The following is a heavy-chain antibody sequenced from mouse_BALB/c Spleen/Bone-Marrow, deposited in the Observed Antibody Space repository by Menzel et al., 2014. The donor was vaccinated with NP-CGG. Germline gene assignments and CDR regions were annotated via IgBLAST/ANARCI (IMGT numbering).Heavy chain of an antibody. CDR3: ARHLYGNYGAMDY. CDR1: GFTFSDDY. Sequence: EVQLQQSGGGLVQPGGSLKLSCATSGFTFSDDYMYWVRQTPEKRLEWVAYISNGGGSTYYPDTVKGRFTISRDNAKNTLYLQMSRLKSEDTAMYYCARHLYGNYGAMDYWGQGTSVTVSS. V-gene: IGHV5-12*02. D-gene: IGHD2-1*01. CDR2: ISNGGGST. J-gene: IGHJ4*01.